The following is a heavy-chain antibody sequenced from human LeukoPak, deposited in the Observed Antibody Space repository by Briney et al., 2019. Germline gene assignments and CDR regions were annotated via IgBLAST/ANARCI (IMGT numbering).Heavy chain of an antibody. CDR1: GGSISSSSYY. Sequence: PSETLSLTCTVSGGSISSSSYYWGWIRQPPGKGLEWIGSIYYSGSTYYNPSLKSRVTISVDTSKNQFSLKLSSVTAADTAVYYCARDLFRPNYYYYYGMDVWGQGTTVTVSS. D-gene: IGHD3-3*01. CDR3: ARDLFRPNYYYYYGMDV. V-gene: IGHV4-39*07. CDR2: IYYSGST. J-gene: IGHJ6*02.